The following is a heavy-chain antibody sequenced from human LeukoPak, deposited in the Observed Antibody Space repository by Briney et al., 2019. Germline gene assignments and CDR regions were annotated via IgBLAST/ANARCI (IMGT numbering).Heavy chain of an antibody. Sequence: GGSLRLSCTASGFTFSSYTMSWVRQAPGKGLEWVSAISGSGGSTYYADSVKGRFTISRDNSKNTLYLQMNSLRAEDTAVYYCAILPLLWFGELPAYWGQGTLVTVSS. CDR2: ISGSGGST. D-gene: IGHD3-10*01. CDR3: AILPLLWFGELPAY. CDR1: GFTFSSYT. V-gene: IGHV3-23*01. J-gene: IGHJ4*02.